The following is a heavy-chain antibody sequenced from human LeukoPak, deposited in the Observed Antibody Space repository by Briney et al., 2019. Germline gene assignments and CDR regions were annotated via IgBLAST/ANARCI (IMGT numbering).Heavy chain of an antibody. CDR3: ARGTIAVAGNDYRGYFDY. D-gene: IGHD6-19*01. V-gene: IGHV1-2*02. CDR2: INPNSGGT. CDR1: GYTFTGYY. J-gene: IGHJ4*02. Sequence: GASVKVSCKASGYTFTGYYIHWVRQAPGQGLEWMGWINPNSGGTNYAQKFQGRVTMTRDTSISTAYMELSRLRSDDTAVYYCARGTIAVAGNDYRGYFDYWGQGTLVTVSS.